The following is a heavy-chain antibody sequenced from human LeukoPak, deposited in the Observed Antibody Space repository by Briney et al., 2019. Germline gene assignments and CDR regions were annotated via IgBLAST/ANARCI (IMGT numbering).Heavy chain of an antibody. CDR2: IYPKNGGT. D-gene: IGHD1-14*01. CDR1: GYTFSDYY. Sequence: ASVTVSCKASGYTFSDYYIHWVRQAPGQGLEWMGWIYPKNGGTNYAQKFRGRVTMTRDTSFTTVYMDLSRLISDDTAVYYCSRGGLHHGFDYWGQGTLVTVSS. V-gene: IGHV1-2*02. CDR3: SRGGLHHGFDY. J-gene: IGHJ4*02.